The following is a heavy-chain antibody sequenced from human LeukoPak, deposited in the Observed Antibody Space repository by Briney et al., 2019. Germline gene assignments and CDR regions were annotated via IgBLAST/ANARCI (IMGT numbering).Heavy chain of an antibody. CDR1: GGSISSSTYY. CDR3: ARLVWFGDLLHVFDY. CDR2: IYYSGNT. D-gene: IGHD3-10*01. Sequence: SETLSLTCTVSGGSISSSTYYWGWIRQPPGKGLEWIGMIYYSGNTDYNLSLHSRVSMSVDTSKNQFSLKLTSVAAADTAIYYCARLVWFGDLLHVFDYWGQGLLVTVSS. V-gene: IGHV4-39*01. J-gene: IGHJ4*02.